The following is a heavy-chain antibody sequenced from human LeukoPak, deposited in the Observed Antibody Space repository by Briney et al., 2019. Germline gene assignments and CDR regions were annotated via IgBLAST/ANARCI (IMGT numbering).Heavy chain of an antibody. V-gene: IGHV3-23*01. Sequence: GGSLRLSCAASGFTFSSYAMSWVRQAPGKGLEWVSAISGSGGSTYYADSVKGRLTISRDNSKNTLYLQMNSLRAEDTAVYYCAKDTLGYCSGASCSVPWDWGQGTLVTVSS. CDR3: AKDTLGYCSGASCSVPWD. CDR1: GFTFSSYA. J-gene: IGHJ4*02. CDR2: ISGSGGST. D-gene: IGHD2-15*01.